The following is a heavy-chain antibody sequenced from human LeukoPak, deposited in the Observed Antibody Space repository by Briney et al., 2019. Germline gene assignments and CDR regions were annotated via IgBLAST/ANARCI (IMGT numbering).Heavy chain of an antibody. J-gene: IGHJ4*02. CDR3: ARLKRGYSGYDAPHFDY. D-gene: IGHD5-12*01. CDR1: GGSFSGYY. V-gene: IGHV4-34*01. CDR2: INHSGST. Sequence: SETLSLTCAVYGGSFSGYYWSWIRQPPGKGLEWIGEINHSGSTYYNPSLKSRVTISVDTSKNQFSLKLSSVTAADTAVYYCARLKRGYSGYDAPHFDYWGQGTLVTVSS.